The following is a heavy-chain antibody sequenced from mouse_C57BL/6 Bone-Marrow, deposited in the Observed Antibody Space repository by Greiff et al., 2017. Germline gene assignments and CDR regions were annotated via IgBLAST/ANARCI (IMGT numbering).Heavy chain of an antibody. J-gene: IGHJ4*01. D-gene: IGHD1-1*01. V-gene: IGHV1-62-2*01. CDR1: GYTFTEYT. Sequence: VQLQESGAELVKPGASVKLSCKASGYTFTEYTIHWVKQRSGQGLEWIGWFYPGSGSIKYNEKFKDKATLTADKSSSTVYMELSRLTSEDSAVYFCARHENGSSYDYYAMDYWGQGTSVTVSS. CDR3: ARHENGSSYDYYAMDY. CDR2: FYPGSGSI.